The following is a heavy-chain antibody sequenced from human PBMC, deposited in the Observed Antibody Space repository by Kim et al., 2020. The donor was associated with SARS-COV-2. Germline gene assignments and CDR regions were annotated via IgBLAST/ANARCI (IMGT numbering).Heavy chain of an antibody. Sequence: NYAQKLQGRVTMTTDTSTSTAYMELRSLRSDDTAVYYCARRSGSAGAFDIWGQGTMVTVSS. J-gene: IGHJ3*02. D-gene: IGHD3-3*01. V-gene: IGHV1-18*01. CDR3: ARRSGSAGAFDI.